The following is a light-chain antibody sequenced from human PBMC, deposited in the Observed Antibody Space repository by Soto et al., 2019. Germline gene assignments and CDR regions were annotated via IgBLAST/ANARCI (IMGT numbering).Light chain of an antibody. V-gene: IGLV2-14*01. J-gene: IGLJ2*01. CDR3: SSYTSSSTLEVV. CDR1: SSDVGGYNY. Sequence: ALTQPASVSGSPGQSITISCTGTSSDVGGYNYVSWYQQHPGKAPKLMIYDVSNRPSGVSNRFSGSESGNTASLTISGLQAEDEADYYCSSYTSSSTLEVVFGGGTKVTVL. CDR2: DVS.